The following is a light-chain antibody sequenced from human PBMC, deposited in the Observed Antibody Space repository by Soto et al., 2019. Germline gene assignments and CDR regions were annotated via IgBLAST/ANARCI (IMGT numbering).Light chain of an antibody. CDR2: DNN. Sequence: QSVLTQPPSVSGAPGQRVTISCTGSSSNIGAGYAVHWYQQLPGTAPKLLISDNNNRPSGVPDRFSGSKSGTSASLAITGLQAADEADYYCQSYDNSHDWDVVFGGGTKVTVL. V-gene: IGLV1-40*01. CDR1: SSNIGAGYA. J-gene: IGLJ2*01. CDR3: QSYDNSHDWDVV.